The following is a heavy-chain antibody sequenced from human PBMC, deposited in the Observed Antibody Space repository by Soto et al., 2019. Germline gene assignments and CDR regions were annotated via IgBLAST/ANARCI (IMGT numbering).Heavy chain of an antibody. CDR2: IYPGDSET. J-gene: IGHJ4*02. V-gene: IGHV5-51*01. CDR1: GYSFTTNW. D-gene: IGHD2-2*01. CDR3: ARRVVPAAIGPGFDY. Sequence: GESLKISCKASGYSFTTNWIGWVRQMPGKGLEWMGVIYPGDSETRYSPSFQGQVTFSADTSINTAYLQWSSLKASDTAMYYCARRVVPAAIGPGFDYWGQGTLVTVSS.